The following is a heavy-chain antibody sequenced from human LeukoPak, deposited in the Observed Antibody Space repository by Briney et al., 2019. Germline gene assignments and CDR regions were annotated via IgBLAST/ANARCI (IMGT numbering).Heavy chain of an antibody. CDR2: IYYSGGNT. Sequence: GGSLRLSCAASGFMFSNFAMSGVRQAPGKGLEWVSTIYYSGGNTYSADSVKGRFTISRDNAKNTLYLQMNSLRAEDTAVYYCAKDQGQAVVPRRFDYWGQGTLVTVSS. CDR3: AKDQGQAVVPRRFDY. D-gene: IGHD2-2*01. CDR1: GFMFSNFA. V-gene: IGHV3-23*01. J-gene: IGHJ4*02.